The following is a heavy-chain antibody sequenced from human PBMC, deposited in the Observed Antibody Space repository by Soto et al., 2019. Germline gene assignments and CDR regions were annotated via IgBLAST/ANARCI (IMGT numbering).Heavy chain of an antibody. Sequence: WGSLRLACEVSGVTLTNVLMNWVRQAPGKGPEWVGRIKSNIDGGTTDYAAPVKGRFTVSRDDSENTLYLQMNSLKTEDTAVYYCSHGYYQYFNSWGQGTLVTVSP. D-gene: IGHD5-18*01. CDR3: SHGYYQYFNS. V-gene: IGHV3-15*07. CDR2: IKSNIDGGTT. J-gene: IGHJ4*02. CDR1: GVTLTNVL.